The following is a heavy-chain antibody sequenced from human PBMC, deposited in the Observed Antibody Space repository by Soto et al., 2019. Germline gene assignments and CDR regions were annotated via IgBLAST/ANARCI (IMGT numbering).Heavy chain of an antibody. CDR1: GGSIISSSYY. J-gene: IGHJ4*02. Sequence: PSETLSLTCTGSGGSIISSSYYWGLIRQPPGKGLEWIGSIYYSGSTYYNPSLKSRVTISVDTSKNQFSLELSSVTAADTAMYYCARDLDGYSHFDYWGQGTLVTVSS. D-gene: IGHD4-4*01. V-gene: IGHV4-39*07. CDR3: ARDLDGYSHFDY. CDR2: IYYSGST.